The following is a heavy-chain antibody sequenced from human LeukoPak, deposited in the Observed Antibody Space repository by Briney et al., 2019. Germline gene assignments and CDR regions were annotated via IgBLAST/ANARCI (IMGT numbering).Heavy chain of an antibody. J-gene: IGHJ4*02. CDR3: ASEREIVVVPAAISSPGLSQDY. CDR2: ISSSSYI. CDR1: GFTFSSYS. V-gene: IGHV3-21*01. Sequence: GGSLRLSCAASGFTFSSYSMNWVRQAPGKGLEWVSSISSSSYIYYADSVKGRFTISRDNAKNSLYLQMNSLRAEDTAVYYCASEREIVVVPAAISSPGLSQDYWGQGTLVTVSS. D-gene: IGHD2-2*02.